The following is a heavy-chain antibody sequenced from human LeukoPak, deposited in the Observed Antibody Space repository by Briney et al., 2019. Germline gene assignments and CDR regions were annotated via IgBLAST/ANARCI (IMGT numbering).Heavy chain of an antibody. V-gene: IGHV1-2*02. Sequence: ASVKVSCKASGYTFTGYYMHWVRQAPGQGLEWMGWINPNSGGTNYAQKFQGRVTMTRDTSISTAYMELSRLRSDDTAVYYCAREIAARSGFDYWGQGTLVTVSS. CDR3: AREIAARSGFDY. J-gene: IGHJ4*02. CDR1: GYTFTGYY. CDR2: INPNSGGT. D-gene: IGHD6-6*01.